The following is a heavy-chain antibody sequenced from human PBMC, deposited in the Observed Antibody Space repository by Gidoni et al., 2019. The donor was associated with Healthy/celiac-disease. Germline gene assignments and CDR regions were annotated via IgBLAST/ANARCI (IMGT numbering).Heavy chain of an antibody. Sequence: GSTSYAQKFQGRVTMTRDTSTSTVYMELSSLRSEDTAVYYCARARDYYDILTGYYKGDWYFDLWGRGTLVTVSS. J-gene: IGHJ2*01. CDR2: GST. D-gene: IGHD3-9*01. V-gene: IGHV1-46*01. CDR3: ARARDYYDILTGYYKGDWYFDL.